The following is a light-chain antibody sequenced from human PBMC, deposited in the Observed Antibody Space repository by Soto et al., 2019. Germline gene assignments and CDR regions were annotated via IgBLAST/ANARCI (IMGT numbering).Light chain of an antibody. CDR3: QQYGCTPLT. J-gene: IGKJ4*01. V-gene: IGKV3-20*01. CDR2: GAS. Sequence: ESVLTQSPGTLSLSPGERATLSCRASQSVITYLAWYQQKPGQAPRLLIYGASSRATGIPDRFSGSGSGTDFTLTISGLEPEDVAVYYCQQYGCTPLTFGGGTKVEIK. CDR1: QSVITY.